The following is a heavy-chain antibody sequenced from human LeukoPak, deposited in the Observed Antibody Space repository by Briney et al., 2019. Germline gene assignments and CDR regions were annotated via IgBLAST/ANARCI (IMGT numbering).Heavy chain of an antibody. J-gene: IGHJ4*02. CDR3: ARVTGYMIEDYFDY. D-gene: IGHD3-22*01. CDR2: IYYSGRT. Sequence: SETLSLTCSVSAGSISSSNYYWGWIRQPPGKGLEWIGSIYYSGRTYYNPSLKSRVTISVETSKNQFSLKLRSVTAADTAVYYCARVTGYMIEDYFDYWGQGTLVTVSS. CDR1: AGSISSSNYY. V-gene: IGHV4-39*07.